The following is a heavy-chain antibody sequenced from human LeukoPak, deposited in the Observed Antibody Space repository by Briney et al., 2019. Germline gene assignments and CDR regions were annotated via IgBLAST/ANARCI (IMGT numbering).Heavy chain of an antibody. CDR2: ISGGTTST. CDR1: GFTFSSYA. Sequence: PGGSLRLSCAASGFTFSSYAMSWVRQLPGKGLEWVSVISGGTTSTYYADSVKGRFTISRDNSKNILYLQMNSLRAEDTAVYYCAKDVKTMTDLDSWGQGTLVTVSS. CDR3: AKDVKTMTDLDS. V-gene: IGHV3-23*01. D-gene: IGHD1-1*01. J-gene: IGHJ4*02.